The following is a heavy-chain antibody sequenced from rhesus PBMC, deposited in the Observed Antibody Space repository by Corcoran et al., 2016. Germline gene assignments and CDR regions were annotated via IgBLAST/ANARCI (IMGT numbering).Heavy chain of an antibody. CDR1: GFTFSIYG. V-gene: IGHV3-54*02. CDR3: TRFDY. CDR2: LSYDGTKQ. J-gene: IGHJ4*01. Sequence: EVQLVESGGGLVQPGGSLRVSCAASGFTFSIYGFHWVRQAPGKGLEWGAVLSYDGTKQLHADTVKDRFTISRDNSKNILCLQMNNLELEDAAVYYCTRFDYWGQGVLVTVSS.